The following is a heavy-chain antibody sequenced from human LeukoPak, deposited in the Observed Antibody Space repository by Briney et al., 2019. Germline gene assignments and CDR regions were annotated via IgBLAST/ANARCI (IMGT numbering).Heavy chain of an antibody. CDR1: GFTFSDYY. V-gene: IGHV3-11*01. CDR2: ISSSGSTI. CDR3: ARDHPLGYGGYSNYYGMDV. Sequence: PGGSLRLSCAASGFTFSDYYMSWIRQAPGKGLEWVSYISSSGSTIYYADSVKGRFTISRDNAKNSLYLQMNSLRAEDTAVYYCARDHPLGYGGYSNYYGMDVWGQGTTVTVSS. J-gene: IGHJ6*02. D-gene: IGHD4-23*01.